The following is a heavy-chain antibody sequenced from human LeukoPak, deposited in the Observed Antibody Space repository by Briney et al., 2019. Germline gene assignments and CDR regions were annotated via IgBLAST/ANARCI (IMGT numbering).Heavy chain of an antibody. Sequence: GGSLRLSCVASGFNFSDYAMNRVRQAPGKGLEWVSAISGSGGTTHYVDSVKGRFAISRDNSKNTLSLQMSHLRHEDTARYYCAKDRYSNYGNWFDPWGQGTQVTVSS. J-gene: IGHJ5*02. CDR3: AKDRYSNYGNWFDP. V-gene: IGHV3-23*01. CDR2: ISGSGGTT. D-gene: IGHD4-11*01. CDR1: GFNFSDYA.